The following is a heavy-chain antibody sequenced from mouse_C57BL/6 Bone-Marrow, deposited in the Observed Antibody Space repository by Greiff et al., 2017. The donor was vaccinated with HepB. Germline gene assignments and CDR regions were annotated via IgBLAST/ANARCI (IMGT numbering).Heavy chain of an antibody. CDR2: IYPGSGST. D-gene: IGHD2-2*01. CDR1: GYTFTSYW. Sequence: VQLQQPGAELVKPGASVKMSCKASGYTFTSYWITWVKQRPGQGLEWIGDIYPGSGSTNYNEKFKSKATLTVDTSSSTAYMQLSSLTSEDSAVYYGARDCYGYDEGSAYWGQGTLVTVSA. J-gene: IGHJ3*01. V-gene: IGHV1-55*01. CDR3: ARDCYGYDEGSAY.